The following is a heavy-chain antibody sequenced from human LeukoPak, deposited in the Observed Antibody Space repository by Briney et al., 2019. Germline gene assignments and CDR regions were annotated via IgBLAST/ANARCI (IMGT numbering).Heavy chain of an antibody. CDR2: INHSGST. Sequence: SEILSLTCAVYGGSFSGYYWSWIRQPPGKGLEWIGEINHSGSTNYNPSLKSRVTISVDTSKNQFSLKLSSVTAADTAVYYCARMRTVTTCWFDPWGQGTLVTVSS. CDR1: GGSFSGYY. CDR3: ARMRTVTTCWFDP. J-gene: IGHJ5*02. D-gene: IGHD4-11*01. V-gene: IGHV4-34*01.